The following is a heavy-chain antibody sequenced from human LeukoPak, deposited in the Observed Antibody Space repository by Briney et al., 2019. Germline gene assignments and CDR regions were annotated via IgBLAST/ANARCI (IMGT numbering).Heavy chain of an antibody. V-gene: IGHV1-69*13. CDR1: GGTFSSYA. CDR2: IIPIFGTA. J-gene: IGHJ4*02. Sequence: VKVSCKASGGTFSSYAISWVRQAPGQGLEWMGGIIPIFGTANYAQKFQGRVTITTDESTSTTYMELSSLRSEDTAVYYCARDRGVSSSFDYWGQGTLVTVSS. CDR3: ARDRGVSSSFDY. D-gene: IGHD3-10*01.